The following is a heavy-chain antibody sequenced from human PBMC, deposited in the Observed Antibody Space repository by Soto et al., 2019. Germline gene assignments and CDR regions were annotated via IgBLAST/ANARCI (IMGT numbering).Heavy chain of an antibody. V-gene: IGHV3-15*01. CDR3: TTSVGGYFDN. J-gene: IGHJ4*02. Sequence: GGSLRLSCEASGFDFSNAWMTWVRQAPGKGLEWVGRIKIKTDGETREYAEPVKGRFTISRDDSKNTLYLQMDSLKTEDTALYYCTTSVGGYFDNWGQGTLVTVSS. D-gene: IGHD2-15*01. CDR1: GFDFSNAW. CDR2: IKIKTDGETR.